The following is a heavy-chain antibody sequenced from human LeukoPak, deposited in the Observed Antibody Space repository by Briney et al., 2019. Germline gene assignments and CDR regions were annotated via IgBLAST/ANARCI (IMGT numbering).Heavy chain of an antibody. D-gene: IGHD3-10*01. Sequence: SETLSLTCTVSGGSISGSSYYWSWIRQPAGKGLEWIGRIYTSGSTNYNPSLEGRVTISLDTSKNQFSLKMNSVTAADTAVYYCARVIWFGAVFDYWGQGTLVTVSS. V-gene: IGHV4-61*02. CDR2: IYTSGST. CDR3: ARVIWFGAVFDY. J-gene: IGHJ4*02. CDR1: GGSISGSSYY.